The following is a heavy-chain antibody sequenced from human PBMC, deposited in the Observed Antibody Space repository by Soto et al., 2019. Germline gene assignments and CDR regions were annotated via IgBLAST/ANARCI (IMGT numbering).Heavy chain of an antibody. Sequence: QVQFVQSGAEVTKPGASVKVSCKASGYTFTSYAMHWVRQAPGQRPEWMGWINAGNGNTKYSQNFRGRVTITRDTSASTAYMELSSLRSEDTAVYYCARDKGTFDYWGQGTLVTVSS. CDR1: GYTFTSYA. CDR2: INAGNGNT. J-gene: IGHJ4*02. CDR3: ARDKGTFDY. D-gene: IGHD3-10*01. V-gene: IGHV1-3*01.